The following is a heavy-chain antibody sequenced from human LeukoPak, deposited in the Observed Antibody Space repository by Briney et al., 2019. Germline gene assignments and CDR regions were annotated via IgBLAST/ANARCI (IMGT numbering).Heavy chain of an antibody. CDR2: ISSSSGYI. CDR1: GFTFSYYS. CDR3: ARIPVCSKPNSYSLSSHY. J-gene: IGHJ4*02. Sequence: GGSLRLSCAACGFTFSYYSMNWVRQAPGKGLEWVSSISSSSGYIYYADSVKGRFTISRDNAKNSLYLQMNSLRAEDTGLYYWARIPVCSKPNSYSLSSHYWGQGTLVTVSS. V-gene: IGHV3-21*01. D-gene: IGHD2-2*01.